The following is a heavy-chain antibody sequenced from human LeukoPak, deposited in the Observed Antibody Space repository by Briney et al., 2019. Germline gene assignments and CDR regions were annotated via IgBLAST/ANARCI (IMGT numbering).Heavy chain of an antibody. Sequence: SVTVSCTASGGTFSSYAISWVRQAPGQGLEWMGGIIPIFGTANYAQKFQGRVTITADESTSTAYMELSSLRSEDTAVYYCARRSGSYLSFLYWGQGTLVTVSS. CDR1: GGTFSSYA. J-gene: IGHJ4*02. V-gene: IGHV1-69*13. CDR3: ARRSGSYLSFLY. D-gene: IGHD1-26*01. CDR2: IIPIFGTA.